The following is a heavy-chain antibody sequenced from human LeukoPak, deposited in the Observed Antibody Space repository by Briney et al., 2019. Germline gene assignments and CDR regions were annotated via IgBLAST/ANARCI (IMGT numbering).Heavy chain of an antibody. CDR3: AKATNTATGTPTLAIDY. Sequence: TGGSLRLSCAASGFTFSTYSMTWVRQAPGKGLEWVSYISGSSSTIYYAGSVKGRFTISRDNAKNSLYLQMNSLRAEDTAVYFCAKATNTATGTPTLAIDYWGQGTLVTVSS. CDR1: GFTFSTYS. CDR2: ISGSSSTI. D-gene: IGHD6-13*01. J-gene: IGHJ4*02. V-gene: IGHV3-48*04.